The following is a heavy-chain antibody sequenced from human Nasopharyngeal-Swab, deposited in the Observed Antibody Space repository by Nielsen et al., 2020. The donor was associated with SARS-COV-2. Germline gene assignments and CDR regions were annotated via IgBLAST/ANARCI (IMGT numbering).Heavy chain of an antibody. CDR2: ISGSGDISGSGGST. J-gene: IGHJ4*02. Sequence: GESLKISCAASGFTFDEYGMHWVRQPPGKGLEWVAAISGSGDISGSGGSTYYADSVKGRFTISRDNSKNTLSLQMNSLRAEDTALYYCAKDLRGPYFFWGQGTLVTVSS. CDR1: GFTFDEYG. CDR3: AKDLRGPYFF. D-gene: IGHD2/OR15-2a*01. V-gene: IGHV3-23*01.